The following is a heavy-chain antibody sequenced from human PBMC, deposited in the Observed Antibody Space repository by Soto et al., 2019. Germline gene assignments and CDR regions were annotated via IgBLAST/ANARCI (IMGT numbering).Heavy chain of an antibody. J-gene: IGHJ3*02. CDR3: ARRDCSGGSCWGDAFDI. D-gene: IGHD2-15*01. V-gene: IGHV1-2*04. CDR2: INPNRGGT. CDR1: GYTFTGYY. Sequence: QVQLVQSGAEVKKPGASVKVSCKASGYTFTGYYMHWVRQAPGQGLEWMGWINPNRGGTNYAQKFQGWVTMTRDTSISTAYMELSRLRSDDTAVYYCARRDCSGGSCWGDAFDIWGQGKMVTVSS.